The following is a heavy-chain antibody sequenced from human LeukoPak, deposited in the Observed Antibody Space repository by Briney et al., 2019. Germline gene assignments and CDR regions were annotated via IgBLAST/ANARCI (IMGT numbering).Heavy chain of an antibody. J-gene: IGHJ4*02. CDR1: GGSMSSGGDY. V-gene: IGHV4-31*03. Sequence: SQTLSLTCTVSGGSMSSGGDYWTWIRQHPVKVLEWIGYISSRGNTYYTPSLKSRLTISLETSKSQFSLQLNSATAADTAVYYCARGPSFGSSSRFDSWGQGTLVTVSS. CDR2: ISSRGNT. D-gene: IGHD6-6*01. CDR3: ARGPSFGSSSRFDS.